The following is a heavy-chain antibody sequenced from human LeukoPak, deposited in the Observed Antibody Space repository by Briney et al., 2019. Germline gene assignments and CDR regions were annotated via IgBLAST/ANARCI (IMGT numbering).Heavy chain of an antibody. V-gene: IGHV3-74*01. CDR2: IRSHGSIT. D-gene: IGHD1-26*01. J-gene: IGHJ4*02. Sequence: CGSLRLSCAASGFTFSGYWMHLVRQAPGKGLALVSLIRSHGSITTYADSVKGRFTISRDTAKNTLYLQMNSLRAEDTAVYYCARDGRSGNFDKWGQGTLVSVSS. CDR1: GFTFSGYW. CDR3: ARDGRSGNFDK.